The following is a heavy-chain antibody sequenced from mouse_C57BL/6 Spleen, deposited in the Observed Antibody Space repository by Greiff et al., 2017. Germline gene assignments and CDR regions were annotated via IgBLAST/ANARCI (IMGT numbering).Heavy chain of an antibody. Sequence: QVQLQQSGPELVKPGASVKLSCKASGYTFTSYDINWVKQRPGQGLEWIGWIYPRDGSTKYNEKFKGKATLTVDTSSSTAYMELHSLTSEDSAVYVCARSGGIYYGNYEDAMDYWGQGTSVTVSS. J-gene: IGHJ4*01. CDR3: ARSGGIYYGNYEDAMDY. V-gene: IGHV1-85*01. CDR2: IYPRDGST. D-gene: IGHD2-1*01. CDR1: GYTFTSYD.